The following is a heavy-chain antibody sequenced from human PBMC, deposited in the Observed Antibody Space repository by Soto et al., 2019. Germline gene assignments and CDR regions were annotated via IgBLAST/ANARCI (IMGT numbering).Heavy chain of an antibody. J-gene: IGHJ3*02. Sequence: ASVKVSCKASGYTFTGYYMHWVRQAPGQGLEWMGWINPNSGGTNYAQKFQGRVTMTRDTSISTAYMEMSRLRSDDTAVYYCARPRRGYSPDGFDIWGQGTMVPVSS. CDR3: ARPRRGYSPDGFDI. CDR2: INPNSGGT. D-gene: IGHD5-18*01. CDR1: GYTFTGYY. V-gene: IGHV1-2*02.